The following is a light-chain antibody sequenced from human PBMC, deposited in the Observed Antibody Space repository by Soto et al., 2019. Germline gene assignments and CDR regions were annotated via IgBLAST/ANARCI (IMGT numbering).Light chain of an antibody. V-gene: IGKV4-1*01. CDR3: QQYESTPPT. J-gene: IGKJ2*01. Sequence: DIVMTQSPASLAVSLGERATINCKSSQSVLYSSNNKNYLAWYQQRPGQPPKLLIYWASTRESGVPDRFSGSGSGTDFTLTITSLQAEDVAVYYCQQYESTPPTFGQGTELEIK. CDR1: QSVLYSSNNKNY. CDR2: WAS.